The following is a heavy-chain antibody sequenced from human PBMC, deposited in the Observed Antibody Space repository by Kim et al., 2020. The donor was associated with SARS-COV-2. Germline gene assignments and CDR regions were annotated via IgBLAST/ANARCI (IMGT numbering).Heavy chain of an antibody. CDR3: ARRPINWNDDYYFDY. Sequence: PAFQGHVTITADKSISTAYLQWSSLKASDTAMYYCARRPINWNDDYYFDYWGQGTLVTVSS. D-gene: IGHD1-1*01. V-gene: IGHV5-10-1*01. J-gene: IGHJ4*02.